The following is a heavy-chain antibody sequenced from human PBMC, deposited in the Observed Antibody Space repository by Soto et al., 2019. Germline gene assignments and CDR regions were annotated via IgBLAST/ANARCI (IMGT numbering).Heavy chain of an antibody. D-gene: IGHD3-10*01. Sequence: EVQLVESGGGLIQPGGSLRLSCAVSGFTVSNNYMSWVRQAPGKGLEGVSVIYSGGYTAYGDSVKGRFTISRDNSKNTPNPKINCRGAATPAGFFWANPPGGGGYWGQGTLVTVSS. J-gene: IGHJ4*02. CDR1: GFTVSNNY. CDR2: IYSGGYT. V-gene: IGHV3-53*01. CDR3: ANPPGGGGY.